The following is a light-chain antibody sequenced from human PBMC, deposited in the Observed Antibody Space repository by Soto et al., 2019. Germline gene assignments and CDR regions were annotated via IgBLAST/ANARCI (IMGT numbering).Light chain of an antibody. CDR3: QQRSTWPT. V-gene: IGKV3-11*01. Sequence: EIVMTQSPATLSVSPGERATLSCRASQSARSSLAWYQQKPGQAPRLLIYGASTRATGIPSRFSGSGSGTDFTLTISSLEPEDFAIYYCQQRSTWPTFGQGTKVDIK. J-gene: IGKJ1*01. CDR2: GAS. CDR1: QSARSS.